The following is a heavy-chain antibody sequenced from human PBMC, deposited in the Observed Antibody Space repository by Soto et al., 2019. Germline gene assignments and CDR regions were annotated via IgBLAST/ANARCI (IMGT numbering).Heavy chain of an antibody. J-gene: IGHJ6*02. D-gene: IGHD3-10*01. V-gene: IGHV1-69*12. CDR3: AREGGSGSYSYYAMDV. CDR1: GGTFSSYT. CDR2: IIPIFGTA. Sequence: QVQLVQSGAEVKKPGSSVKVSCKASGGTFSSYTITWVRQAPGQGLEWMGGIIPIFGTANYAQKFQGRVTITADESTSTAYMELGSLRSEDTAVYYCAREGGSGSYSYYAMDVWGQGTTVTVSS.